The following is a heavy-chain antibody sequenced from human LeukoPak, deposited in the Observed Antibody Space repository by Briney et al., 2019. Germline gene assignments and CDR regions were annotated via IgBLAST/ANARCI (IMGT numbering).Heavy chain of an antibody. V-gene: IGHV3-11*04. CDR1: GFTFSDYY. J-gene: IGHJ4*02. Sequence: GGSLRLSCAASGFTFSDYYMSWIRQAPGKGLEWVSDISSSGSTIYYADSVKGRFTISRDNAKNSLYLQMNSLRAEDTAVYYCAKASGTYYDFWSGYCLDYWGQGTLVTVSS. CDR3: AKASGTYYDFWSGYCLDY. D-gene: IGHD3-3*01. CDR2: ISSSGSTI.